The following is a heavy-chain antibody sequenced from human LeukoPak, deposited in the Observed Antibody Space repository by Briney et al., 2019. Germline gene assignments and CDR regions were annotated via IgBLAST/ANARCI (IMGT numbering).Heavy chain of an antibody. D-gene: IGHD4-17*01. CDR3: ASRILRRSYFDY. CDR1: GFTFSSYW. J-gene: IGHJ4*02. Sequence: GGSLRLSCAASGFTFSSYWMSWVRQAPGKGLEWVANIKQDGSEKYYVGSVKGRFTISRDNAKSSLYLQMNSLRAEDTAVYYCASRILRRSYFDYWGQGTLVTVSS. V-gene: IGHV3-7*01. CDR2: IKQDGSEK.